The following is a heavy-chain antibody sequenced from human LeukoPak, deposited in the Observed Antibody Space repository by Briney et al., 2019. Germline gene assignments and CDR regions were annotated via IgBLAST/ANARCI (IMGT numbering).Heavy chain of an antibody. V-gene: IGHV4-39*01. Sequence: RSSETLSLTCTVSGGSISSSFSFWGWIRQPPGKGLEWIGSFYYTGSTYYNPSLKSRVTISEDTSKNQFSLKLSSVTAADTAVYYCARARVGVTHIDYWGQGTLVTVSS. CDR3: ARARVGVTHIDY. CDR1: GGSISSSFSF. CDR2: FYYTGST. D-gene: IGHD1-26*01. J-gene: IGHJ4*02.